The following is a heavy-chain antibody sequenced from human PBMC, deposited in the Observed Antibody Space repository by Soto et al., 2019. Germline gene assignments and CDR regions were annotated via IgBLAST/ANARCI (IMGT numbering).Heavy chain of an antibody. CDR1: GFSLSTSGMC. D-gene: IGHD3-3*01. CDR2: IDWDDDK. CDR3: ARIRHDFWSFRQYYYGMDV. J-gene: IGHJ6*02. V-gene: IGHV2-70*01. Sequence: SGPTLVNPTQTLTLTCTFSGFSLSTSGMCVSWIRQPPGKALEWLALIDWDDDKYYSTSLKTRLTISKDTSKNQVVLTMTNMDPVDTATYYCARIRHDFWSFRQYYYGMDVWGQGTTVTVSS.